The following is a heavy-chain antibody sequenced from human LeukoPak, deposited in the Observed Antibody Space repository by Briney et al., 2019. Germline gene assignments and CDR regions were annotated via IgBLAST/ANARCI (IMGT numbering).Heavy chain of an antibody. Sequence: RGESLKISCKGSGYSFTTYWIGWVRQMPGKGLEWMGIIYPGDSDTRYSPSSQGQITISADKSISTAYLQWSSLKASDTAMYYCARRLSGYYADYWGQGTLVTVSS. J-gene: IGHJ4*02. CDR3: ARRLSGYYADY. CDR1: GYSFTTYW. V-gene: IGHV5-51*01. CDR2: IYPGDSDT. D-gene: IGHD3-22*01.